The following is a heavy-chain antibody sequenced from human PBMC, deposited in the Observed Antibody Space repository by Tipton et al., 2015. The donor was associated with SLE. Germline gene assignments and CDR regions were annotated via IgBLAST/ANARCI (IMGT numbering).Heavy chain of an antibody. CDR2: ISAYNGNT. J-gene: IGHJ6*02. V-gene: IGHV1-18*01. D-gene: IGHD3-16*02. Sequence: QSGPEVKKPGASVKVSCKASGYTFATYGISWVRQAPGQGLEWMGWISAYNGNTNYAQKLQGRVTMTTDTSTSTAYMELRSLRSDDTAVYYCATVTHGFTYLSRYGMDVWGQGTTVTVSS. CDR1: GYTFATYG. CDR3: ATVTHGFTYLSRYGMDV.